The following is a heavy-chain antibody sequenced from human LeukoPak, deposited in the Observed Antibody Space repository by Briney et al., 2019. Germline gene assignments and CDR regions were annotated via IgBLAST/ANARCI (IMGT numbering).Heavy chain of an antibody. V-gene: IGHV3-20*04. Sequence: GGSLRLSCAASGLSVADYGMSWVRQAPGKGLEWVSGIDWSGESTGYADSVKGRFTISGDDVENALYLQMNSLRAEDTGLYFCTRDLSASWYSLAYWGRGTLVTVSS. CDR3: TRDLSASWYSLAY. D-gene: IGHD2-2*01. CDR1: GLSVADYG. CDR2: IDWSGEST. J-gene: IGHJ4*02.